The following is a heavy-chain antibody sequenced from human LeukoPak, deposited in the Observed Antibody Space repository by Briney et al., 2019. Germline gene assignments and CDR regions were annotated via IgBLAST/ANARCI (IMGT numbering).Heavy chain of an antibody. V-gene: IGHV4-39*01. CDR2: IYYSEST. J-gene: IGHJ4*02. D-gene: IGHD1-26*01. CDR1: GFTFSSYT. CDR3: ARHPDSWELYFDY. Sequence: PGGSLRLSCAASGFTFSSYTMNWVRQPPGKGLEWIGSIYYSESTYYNPSLKSRVTISVDTSKNQFSLKLSSVTAADTAVYYCARHPDSWELYFDYWGQGTLVTVSS.